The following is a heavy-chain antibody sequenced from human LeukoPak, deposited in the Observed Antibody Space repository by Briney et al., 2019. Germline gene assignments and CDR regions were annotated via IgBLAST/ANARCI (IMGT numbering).Heavy chain of an antibody. CDR1: GGSFSGYY. Sequence: SETLSLTCAVYGGSFSGYYWSWIRQPPGKGLEWIGEINHSGSTNYNPSLKSRVTISVDTSKNQFSLKLSSVTAADTAVYYCSDSSGYSPFDYWGQGTLVTVSS. CDR2: INHSGST. D-gene: IGHD3-22*01. CDR3: SDSSGYSPFDY. V-gene: IGHV4-34*01. J-gene: IGHJ4*02.